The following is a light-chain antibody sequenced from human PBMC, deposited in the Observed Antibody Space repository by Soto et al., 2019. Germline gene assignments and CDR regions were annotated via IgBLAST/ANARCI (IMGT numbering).Light chain of an antibody. V-gene: IGKV1-33*01. Sequence: DIQMTQYPSSLSASVGDRVTITCQASQNINNYLNWYQQKPGRAPKLLIYDASNLEAGVPSSLRGSGSGTDFTFTISRLQPEDIATYYCQQYENLPTFGHGTRLEIK. J-gene: IGKJ5*01. CDR3: QQYENLPT. CDR1: QNINNY. CDR2: DAS.